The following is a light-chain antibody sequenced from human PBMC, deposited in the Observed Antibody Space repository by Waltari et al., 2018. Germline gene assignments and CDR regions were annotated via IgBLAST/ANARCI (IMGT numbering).Light chain of an antibody. CDR1: SSDVGGYNY. CDR2: DVS. CDR3: NSYTSDNTFV. J-gene: IGLJ1*01. V-gene: IGLV2-14*03. Sequence: QSALTQPASVSGSPGQSITIPCTGTSSDVGGYNYVSWYQHYQGKAPNLLIYDVSKRPSRISNRFSASRSGNTASLTISGLQAEDESDYYCNSYTSDNTFVFGTGTKVTVL.